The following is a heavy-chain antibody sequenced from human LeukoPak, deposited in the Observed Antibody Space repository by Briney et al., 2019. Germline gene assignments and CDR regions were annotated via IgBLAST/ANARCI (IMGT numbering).Heavy chain of an antibody. V-gene: IGHV3-23*01. D-gene: IGHD6-19*01. CDR3: AKNPNSSGWYQDY. CDR1: EFTFSSYS. Sequence: GGSLRLSCVASEFTFSSYSMTWVRQGPERGLERVSAISSSGASTYYADSVKGRFTISRDNSKNTLYLQMNSLTAEDTAVYYCAKNPNSSGWYQDYWGQGTLVTVSS. CDR2: ISSSGAST. J-gene: IGHJ4*02.